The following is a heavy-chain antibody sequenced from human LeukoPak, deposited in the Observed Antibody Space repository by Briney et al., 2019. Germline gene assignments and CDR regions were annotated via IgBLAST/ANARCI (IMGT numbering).Heavy chain of an antibody. D-gene: IGHD3-9*01. J-gene: IGHJ4*02. CDR2: IYYSGST. CDR1: GGSISSYY. V-gene: IGHV4-59*01. Sequence: SETLSLTCSVSGGSISSYYWSWIRQPPGKGLEWIGYIYYSGSTNYNPSLKSRVTISVDTSKNQFSLKLSSVTAADTAVYYCARGDYDILTGYYPFDYWGQGTLVTVSS. CDR3: ARGDYDILTGYYPFDY.